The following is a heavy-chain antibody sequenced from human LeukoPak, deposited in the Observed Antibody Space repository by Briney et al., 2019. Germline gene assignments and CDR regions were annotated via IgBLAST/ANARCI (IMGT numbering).Heavy chain of an antibody. CDR1: GVSFSGYY. CDR3: ARGRGYSYGFSFDY. D-gene: IGHD5-18*01. J-gene: IGHJ4*02. V-gene: IGHV4-34*01. CDR2: INHSGST. Sequence: SSETLSLTCAVYGVSFSGYYWSWIRQPPGKGLEWIGEINHSGSTNYNPSLKSRVTISVDTSKNQFSLKLSSVTAADTAVYYCARGRGYSYGFSFDYWGQGTLVTVSS.